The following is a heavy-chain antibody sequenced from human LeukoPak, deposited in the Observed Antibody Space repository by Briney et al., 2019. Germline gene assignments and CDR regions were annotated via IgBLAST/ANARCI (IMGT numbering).Heavy chain of an antibody. CDR1: GGTFSSYA. Sequence: SVKVSCKASGGTFSSYAISWVRQAPGQGLEWMGRIIPILGIANYAQKFQGRVMITADKSTSTAYMELSSLRSEDTAVYYCARDPMLSRRNRGGDCYDYWGQGTLVTVSS. CDR2: IIPILGIA. D-gene: IGHD2-21*01. V-gene: IGHV1-69*04. J-gene: IGHJ4*02. CDR3: ARDPMLSRRNRGGDCYDY.